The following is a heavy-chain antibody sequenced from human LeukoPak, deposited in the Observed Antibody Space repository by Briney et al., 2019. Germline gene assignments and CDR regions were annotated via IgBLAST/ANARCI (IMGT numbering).Heavy chain of an antibody. Sequence: GGSLRLSCAASGFTFSSYSMNWVRQAPGKGLEWVSYISSRSSSIYYADSVKGRFTLSRDNAKNSLYLQMNSLRDEDTAVYYCARDSETTPIHVLGYWGQGTLVTVSS. J-gene: IGHJ4*02. V-gene: IGHV3-48*02. CDR3: ARDSETTPIHVLGY. D-gene: IGHD2-15*01. CDR1: GFTFSSYS. CDR2: ISSRSSSI.